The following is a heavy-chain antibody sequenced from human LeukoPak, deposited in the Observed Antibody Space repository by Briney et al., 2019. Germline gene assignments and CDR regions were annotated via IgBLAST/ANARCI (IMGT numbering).Heavy chain of an antibody. CDR2: IRGSGSTA. CDR3: ARDMKLELPASSGYYYGMDV. J-gene: IGHJ6*02. D-gene: IGHD1-7*01. CDR1: GLTFRNFA. Sequence: GGSLRLSCVVSGLTFRNFAMSWVRQAPGKGLEWVAAIRGSGSTAYYADSVKGRFTISRDNAKNSLYLQMNSLRAEDTAVYYCARDMKLELPASSGYYYGMDVWGQGTTVTVSS. V-gene: IGHV3-23*01.